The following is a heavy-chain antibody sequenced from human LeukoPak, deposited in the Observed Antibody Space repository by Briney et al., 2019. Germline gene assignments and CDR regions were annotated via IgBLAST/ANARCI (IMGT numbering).Heavy chain of an antibody. D-gene: IGHD3-22*01. CDR1: GYTFTSYD. J-gene: IGHJ4*02. Sequence: GASVKVSCKASGYTFTSYDINWVRQATGQGLEWMGWMNPNSGKTGYAQKFQGRVTMTRNTSISTAYMELSSLRSEDTALYYCARAFTMVVVPPGYWGQGTLVTVSS. V-gene: IGHV1-8*01. CDR3: ARAFTMVVVPPGY. CDR2: MNPNSGKT.